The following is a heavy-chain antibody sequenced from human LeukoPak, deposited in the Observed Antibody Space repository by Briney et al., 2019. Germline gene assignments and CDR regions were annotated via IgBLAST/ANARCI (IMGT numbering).Heavy chain of an antibody. CDR3: ARRRIAARPYGMDV. Sequence: SETLSLTCAVYGGSFSGYYWSWIRQPPGKGLEWIGEINHSGSTNYNPSLKSRVTISVDTSKNQFSLKLSSVTAADTAVYYCARRRIAARPYGMDVWGQGTTVTVSS. J-gene: IGHJ6*02. CDR1: GGSFSGYY. D-gene: IGHD6-6*01. V-gene: IGHV4-34*01. CDR2: INHSGST.